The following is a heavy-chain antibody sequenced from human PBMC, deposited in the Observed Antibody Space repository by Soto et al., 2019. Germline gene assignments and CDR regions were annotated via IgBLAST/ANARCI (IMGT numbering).Heavy chain of an antibody. CDR1: GGSFSGYY. J-gene: IGHJ4*02. V-gene: IGHV4-34*01. Sequence: QVQLQQWGAGLLKPSETLSLTCAVYGGSFSGYYWSWIRQPPGKGLEWIGEINHSGSTNYNPSLKSRVTISVDTSKNQFSLKLSSVTAADTAVYYCARGRGAAARNSYWGQGTLVTVSS. CDR2: INHSGST. D-gene: IGHD6-13*01. CDR3: ARGRGAAARNSY.